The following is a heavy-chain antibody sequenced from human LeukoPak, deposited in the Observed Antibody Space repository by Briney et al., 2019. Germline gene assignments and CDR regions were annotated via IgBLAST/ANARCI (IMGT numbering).Heavy chain of an antibody. CDR1: GGTFSSYA. D-gene: IGHD6-19*01. CDR2: IIPIFGTA. CDR3: ARGGSSGSPWFDP. V-gene: IGHV1-69*13. J-gene: IGHJ5*02. Sequence: SVKVSCKASGGTFSSYAISWVRQAPGQGLEWMGGIIPIFGTANYAQKFQGRVTITADESTSTAYMELSSLRSEDTAVYYCARGGSSGSPWFDPWGQGTLVTVSS.